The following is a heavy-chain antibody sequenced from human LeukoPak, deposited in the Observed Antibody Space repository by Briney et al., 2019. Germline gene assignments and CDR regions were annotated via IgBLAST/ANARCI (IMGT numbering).Heavy chain of an antibody. CDR1: GFTFSSYG. J-gene: IGHJ4*02. CDR3: GKDQNVAAAGIPYDY. D-gene: IGHD6-13*01. V-gene: IGHV3-33*05. CDR2: ISYDGSNK. Sequence: GGSLRLSCAASGFTFSSYGMHWVRQAPDKGLEWVAVISYDGSNKYYADSVKGRFTISSDNSKNTLYLQMSSLRAEDTAVYYCGKDQNVAAAGIPYDYWGQGTLVTVSS.